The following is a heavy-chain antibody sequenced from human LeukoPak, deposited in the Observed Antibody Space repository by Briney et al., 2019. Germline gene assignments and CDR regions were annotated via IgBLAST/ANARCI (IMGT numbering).Heavy chain of an antibody. V-gene: IGHV3-72*01. Sequence: GGSPRLSCAASGFTFSDHYMDWVRQAPGKGLEWVGRTRNKANSYTTEYAASVKGRFTISRDDSKNSLYLQMNSLKTEDTAVYYCARSLGAADYWGQGTLVTVSS. CDR1: GFTFSDHY. CDR2: TRNKANSYTT. J-gene: IGHJ4*02. D-gene: IGHD1-26*01. CDR3: ARSLGAADY.